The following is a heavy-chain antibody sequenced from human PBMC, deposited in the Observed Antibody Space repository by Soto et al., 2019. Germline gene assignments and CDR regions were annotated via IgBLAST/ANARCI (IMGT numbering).Heavy chain of an antibody. CDR2: ISSSSGAM. J-gene: IGHJ6*03. CDR1: GFTFSSYN. D-gene: IGHD3-3*01. V-gene: IGHV3-48*01. CDR3: AREDFGVAIYYYYMDV. Sequence: EVQLVESGGGLVQPGGSLRLSCAASGFTFSSYNMNWVRQAPGKGLEWISYISSSSGAMIYADSVKGRFTISRDNAKSSLYLQMNSLRAEDTAVYYCAREDFGVAIYYYYMDVWGKGTTVTVSS.